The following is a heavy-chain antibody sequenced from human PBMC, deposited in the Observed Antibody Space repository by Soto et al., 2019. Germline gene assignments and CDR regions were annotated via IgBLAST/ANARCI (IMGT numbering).Heavy chain of an antibody. CDR3: ARDSSGSGNWFDP. Sequence: QVQLQESGPGLVKPSQTLSLTCTVSGGSISSGGYYWSWIRQHPGKGLEWIGYIYHSGSTYYNPSLQSRVTVSVDTAKNQFSLKLSSVTAADTAVYYCARDSSGSGNWFDPWGQGTLVTVSS. CDR1: GGSISSGGYY. V-gene: IGHV4-31*03. J-gene: IGHJ5*02. CDR2: IYHSGST. D-gene: IGHD3-22*01.